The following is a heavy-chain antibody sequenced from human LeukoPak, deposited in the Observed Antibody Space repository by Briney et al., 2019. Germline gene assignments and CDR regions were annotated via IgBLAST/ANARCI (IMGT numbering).Heavy chain of an antibody. D-gene: IGHD3-10*01. Sequence: ASVKVSCKAVGFKFTSYDINWVRQASGQGLEWMGWMNPNNGNTGYAQKFQGRVTMTRDTSTSTAYMELRGLTSDDTAVYYCVRDGEGVAISVNYWFDPWGQGTLVTVSS. CDR3: VRDGEGVAISVNYWFDP. V-gene: IGHV1-8*01. CDR2: MNPNNGNT. J-gene: IGHJ5*02. CDR1: GFKFTSYD.